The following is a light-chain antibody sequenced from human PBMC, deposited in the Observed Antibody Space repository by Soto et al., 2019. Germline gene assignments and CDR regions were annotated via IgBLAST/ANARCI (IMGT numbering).Light chain of an antibody. CDR1: QSINSN. CDR2: RAS. V-gene: IGKV3-15*01. Sequence: EIVMTQSPATLSVSPGERATLSCRASQSINSNLAWYQQKPGQAPRLLLYRASTRATNIPARFSGSGSGTEFTLTISSLQSEDCAVYSCQQYGNWPRTFGQGTKVEIK. CDR3: QQYGNWPRT. J-gene: IGKJ1*01.